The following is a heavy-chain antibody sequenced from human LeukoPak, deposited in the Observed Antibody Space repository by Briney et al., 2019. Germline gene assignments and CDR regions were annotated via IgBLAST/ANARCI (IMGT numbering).Heavy chain of an antibody. CDR2: ISSSGSII. V-gene: IGHV3-11*01. D-gene: IGHD6-13*01. Sequence: GGSLRLSCAASGFTFSDYYMSWIRQAPGKGLEWVSYISSSGSIIYYADSVKGRFTISRDSAKNSLYLQMNSLRAEDTAVYYCARDLSSSRLNWFDPWGQGTLVTVSS. J-gene: IGHJ5*02. CDR3: ARDLSSSRLNWFDP. CDR1: GFTFSDYY.